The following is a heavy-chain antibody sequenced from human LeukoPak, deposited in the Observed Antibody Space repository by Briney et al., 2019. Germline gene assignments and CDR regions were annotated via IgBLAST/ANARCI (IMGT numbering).Heavy chain of an antibody. V-gene: IGHV3-30*04. CDR3: AREYVTAWTFDI. Sequence: PGRSLRLSCAASGFTFSSYAMHWFSQAPGKGLEWVAVVSYDGSNKYYADSVKGRFTISRDNSKNTLYLQMNSLRAEDTAVYYCAREYVTAWTFDIWGQGTMVTVSS. CDR2: VSYDGSNK. D-gene: IGHD2-21*02. CDR1: GFTFSSYA. J-gene: IGHJ3*02.